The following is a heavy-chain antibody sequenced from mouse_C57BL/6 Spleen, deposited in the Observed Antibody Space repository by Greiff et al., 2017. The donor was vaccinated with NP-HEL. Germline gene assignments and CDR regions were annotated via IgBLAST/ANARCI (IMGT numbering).Heavy chain of an antibody. Sequence: DVMLVESGGDLVKPGGSLKLSCAASGFTFSSYGMSWVRQTPDKRLEWVATISSGGSYTYYPDSVKGRFTISRDNAKNTLYLQMSSLKSEDTAMYYCAREGNAYAMDYWGQGTSVTVSS. CDR3: AREGNAYAMDY. CDR1: GFTFSSYG. CDR2: ISSGGSYT. J-gene: IGHJ4*01. V-gene: IGHV5-6*02.